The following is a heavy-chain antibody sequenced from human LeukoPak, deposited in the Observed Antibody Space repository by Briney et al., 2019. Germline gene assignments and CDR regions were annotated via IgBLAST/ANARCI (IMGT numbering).Heavy chain of an antibody. CDR2: IYPGDSDT. V-gene: IGHV5-51*01. Sequence: GESLKISCKGSGYSFTSYWIGWVRQMPGKGLEWIGIIYPGDSDTRYSPSFQGQVTISADKSISTAYLQWSSLKASDTAIYYCARSSYYYGSGSPDYWGQGTLVTVSS. CDR3: ARSSYYYGSGSPDY. J-gene: IGHJ4*02. CDR1: GYSFTSYW. D-gene: IGHD3-10*01.